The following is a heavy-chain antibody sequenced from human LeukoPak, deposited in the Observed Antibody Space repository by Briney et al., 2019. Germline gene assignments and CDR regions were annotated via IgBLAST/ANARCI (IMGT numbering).Heavy chain of an antibody. V-gene: IGHV3-23*01. CDR2: ISGSGGST. CDR3: ARDSGFAARTAGY. D-gene: IGHD3-10*01. CDR1: GFTFSSYA. Sequence: GGSLRLSCAASGFTFSSYAMSWVRQAPGKGLEWVSAISGSGGSTYYADSVKGRFTISRDNSKNTLYLQMNSLRADDTAVYYCARDSGFAARTAGYWGQGTLVTVSS. J-gene: IGHJ4*02.